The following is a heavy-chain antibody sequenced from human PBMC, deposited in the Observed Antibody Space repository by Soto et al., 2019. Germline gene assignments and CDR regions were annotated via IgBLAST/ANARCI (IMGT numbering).Heavy chain of an antibody. CDR1: GGTFSSYT. CDR3: ARGMAAAGNFYYYYGMDV. CDR2: IIPILGIA. V-gene: IGHV1-69*02. J-gene: IGHJ6*02. Sequence: QVQLVQSGAGVKKPGSSVKVSCKASGGTFSSYTISWVRQAPGQGLEWMGRIIPILGIANYAQKFQGRVTITADKSTSTAYMELSSLRSEDTAVYYCARGMAAAGNFYYYYGMDVWGQGTTVTVSS. D-gene: IGHD6-13*01.